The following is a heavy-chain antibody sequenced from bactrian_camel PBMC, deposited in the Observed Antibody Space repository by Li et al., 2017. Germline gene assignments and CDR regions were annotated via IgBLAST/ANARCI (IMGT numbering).Heavy chain of an antibody. Sequence: QLVESGGGSVQAGGSLRLSCAASGQTDSSYCVGWFHQATDKEREWVASIDADGTTRYADSVKGRFTISKDNAKNTLYLQMNSLKPEDTAMYYCAAVRYGGSWYPLCRARSADFGYWGQGTQVTVS. D-gene: IGHD6*01. CDR1: GQTDSSYC. J-gene: IGHJ6*01. V-gene: IGHV3S44*01. CDR2: SIDADGTT. CDR3: AAVRYGGSWYPLCRARSADFGY.